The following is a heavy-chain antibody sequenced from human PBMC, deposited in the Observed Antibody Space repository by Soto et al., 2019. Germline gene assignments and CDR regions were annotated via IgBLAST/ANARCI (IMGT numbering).Heavy chain of an antibody. CDR3: ARLLYVSGPPDAFDI. D-gene: IGHD3-16*01. CDR1: GGSISSSSYY. CDR2: IYYSGST. Sequence: SETLSLTCTVSGGSISSSSYYWGWIRQPPGKGLEWIGSIYYSGSTYYNPSLKSRVTISVDTSKNQFSLKLSSVTAADTAVYYCARLLYVSGPPDAFDIWGQGTMVS. V-gene: IGHV4-39*01. J-gene: IGHJ3*02.